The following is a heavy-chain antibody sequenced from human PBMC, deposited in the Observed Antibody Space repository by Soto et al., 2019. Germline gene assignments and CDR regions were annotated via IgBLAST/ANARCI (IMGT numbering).Heavy chain of an antibody. Sequence: PSDTLSLTCAVYGGSFSGYYWSWIRQPPGKGLEWIGEINHSGSTNYNPSLKSRVTVSVDTSKNQFSLKLSSVTAADTAVYYCALLKVNSHFDYWGQGTLVTVSS. CDR1: GGSFSGYY. V-gene: IGHV4-34*01. D-gene: IGHD3-9*01. CDR2: INHSGST. J-gene: IGHJ4*02. CDR3: ALLKVNSHFDY.